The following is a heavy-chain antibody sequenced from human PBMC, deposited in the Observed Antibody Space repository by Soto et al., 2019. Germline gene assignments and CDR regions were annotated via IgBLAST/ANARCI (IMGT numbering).Heavy chain of an antibody. CDR2: ISSSSSTI. J-gene: IGHJ6*02. D-gene: IGHD3-10*01. CDR1: GFTFSSYS. V-gene: IGHV3-48*01. Sequence: ESGGGLVQPGGSLRLSCAASGFTFSSYSMNWVRQAPGKGLEWVSYISSSSSTIYYADSVKGRFTISRDNAKNSLYLQVNSLRAEDTAVYYCARDPPYGSGSRYYYGMDVWGQGTTVTVSS. CDR3: ARDPPYGSGSRYYYGMDV.